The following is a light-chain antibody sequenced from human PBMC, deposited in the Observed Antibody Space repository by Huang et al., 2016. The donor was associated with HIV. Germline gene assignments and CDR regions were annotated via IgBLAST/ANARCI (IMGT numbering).Light chain of an antibody. CDR2: WAS. V-gene: IGKV4-1*01. CDR3: QQYYSIPRT. Sequence: DIVMTQSPDSLAVSLGERATINCKSSQSVLSSSKDKNYLAWYQQKPGQPPKLLIYWASTRESGVPYRVSGSGSGTDFTLPISSLQAEDVAVYYCQQYYSIPRTFGQGTKVEIK. CDR1: QSVLSSSKDKNY. J-gene: IGKJ1*01.